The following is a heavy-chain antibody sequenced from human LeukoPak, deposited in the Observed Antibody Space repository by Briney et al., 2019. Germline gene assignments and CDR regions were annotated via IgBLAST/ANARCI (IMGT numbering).Heavy chain of an antibody. D-gene: IGHD1-7*01. CDR1: GGSFSGYY. CDR2: IYYSGNT. CDR3: ARTYNWNYNDAFDI. Sequence: SETLSLTCAVYGGSFSGYYWSWTRQPPGKGLEWIGSIYYSGNTYYNPSVKSRVTISVDTSKNQFSLKLSSVTAADTAVYYCARTYNWNYNDAFDIWGRGTMVTVSS. J-gene: IGHJ3*02. V-gene: IGHV4-34*01.